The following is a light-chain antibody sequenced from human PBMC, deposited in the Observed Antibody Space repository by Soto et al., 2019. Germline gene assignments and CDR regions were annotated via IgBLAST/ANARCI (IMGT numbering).Light chain of an antibody. CDR3: ETWDFNTRV. CDR2: LEGSGSY. CDR1: SGHSSYI. J-gene: IGLJ3*02. Sequence: QPVLTQSSSASASLGSSVKLTCTLSSGHSSYIIAWHQQQPGKAPRYLMKLEGSGSYNKGSGLPDRFSGSTSGADRYLTISTLPFEAEADYYCETWDFNTRVFGGGTKLTVL. V-gene: IGLV4-60*02.